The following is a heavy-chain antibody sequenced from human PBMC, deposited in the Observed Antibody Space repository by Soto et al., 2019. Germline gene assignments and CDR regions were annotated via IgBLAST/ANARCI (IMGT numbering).Heavy chain of an antibody. Sequence: GGSLRLSCAASGFTFSSYAMSWVRQAPGKGLEWVSAISGSGGSTNYADSAKGRFTISRENSKNTLYLQINSLRAEDPAVYYCVDGESGYYGYWGQGTLVTVSS. CDR1: GFTFSSYA. V-gene: IGHV3-23*01. CDR3: VDGESGYYGY. CDR2: ISGSGGST. D-gene: IGHD3-22*01. J-gene: IGHJ4*02.